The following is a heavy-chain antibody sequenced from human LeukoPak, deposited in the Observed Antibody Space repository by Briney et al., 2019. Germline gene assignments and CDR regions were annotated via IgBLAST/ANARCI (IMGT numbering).Heavy chain of an antibody. CDR2: ISSSGSTI. D-gene: IGHD6-19*01. J-gene: IGHJ3*02. CDR3: AVISSGWFMGAFDI. Sequence: GGSLRLSCVASGFTFSRCWMAWVRQAPGKGLEWVSYISSSGSTIYYADSVKGRFTISRDNAKNSLYLQMNSLRAEDTAVYYCAVISSGWFMGAFDIWGQGTMVTVSS. CDR1: GFTFSRCW. V-gene: IGHV3-48*04.